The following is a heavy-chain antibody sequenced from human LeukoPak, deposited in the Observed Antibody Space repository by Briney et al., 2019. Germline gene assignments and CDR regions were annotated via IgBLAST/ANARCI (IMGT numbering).Heavy chain of an antibody. CDR2: IYYSGST. J-gene: IGHJ6*02. V-gene: IGHV4-31*03. D-gene: IGHD2-2*01. CDR3: ARDIVVVPAAPWLFGMDV. Sequence: KTSETLPLTCTVSGGSISSGGYYWSWIRQHPGKGLEWIGYIYYSGSTYYNPSLKSRVTISVDTSKNRFSLKLSSVTAADTAVYYCARDIVVVPAAPWLFGMDVWGQGTTVTVSS. CDR1: GGSISSGGYY.